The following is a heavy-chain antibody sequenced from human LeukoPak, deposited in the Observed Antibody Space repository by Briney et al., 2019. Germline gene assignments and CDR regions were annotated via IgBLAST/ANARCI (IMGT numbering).Heavy chain of an antibody. J-gene: IGHJ4*02. Sequence: GGSLRLSCAASGFTFSSYAMSWVRQVPGKGLEWVSGISGSGDRTNYADSVKGRFTTSRENSQNTLYLKMNSLRAEDAAVYYCAKAPVTTCSGAYCYPFDYWGQGTLVTVSS. CDR2: ISGSGDRT. CDR3: AKAPVTTCSGAYCYPFDY. V-gene: IGHV3-23*01. D-gene: IGHD2-15*01. CDR1: GFTFSSYA.